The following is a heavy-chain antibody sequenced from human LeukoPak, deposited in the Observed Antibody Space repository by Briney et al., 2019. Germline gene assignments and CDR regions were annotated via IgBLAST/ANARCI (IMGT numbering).Heavy chain of an antibody. D-gene: IGHD3-22*01. CDR2: INHSGST. V-gene: IGHV4-34*01. Sequence: PSETLSLTCAVYGGSFSGYYWSWIRQPPGKGLEWIGEINHSGSTYYNPSLKSRVTISVDTSKNHFSLKLSSVTAADTAVYYCARRHYYDSRGAFDIWGQGTMVTVSS. J-gene: IGHJ3*02. CDR1: GGSFSGYY. CDR3: ARRHYYDSRGAFDI.